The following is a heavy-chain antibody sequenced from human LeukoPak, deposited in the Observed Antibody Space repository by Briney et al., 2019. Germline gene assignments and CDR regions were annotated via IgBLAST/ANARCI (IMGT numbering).Heavy chain of an antibody. CDR1: GVSISSCDNY. J-gene: IGHJ3*02. D-gene: IGHD4-17*01. Sequence: SETLSLTCTVSGVSISSCDNYWGWIRQPPGKGLEWIGNIHYSGSTYYDPSLKGRVTISLDTSKNPFSLKLSSGTVTDTALYFCARHPAVTTEWGKRAFDIWGQGTLVTVSS. CDR2: IHYSGST. V-gene: IGHV4-39*01. CDR3: ARHPAVTTEWGKRAFDI.